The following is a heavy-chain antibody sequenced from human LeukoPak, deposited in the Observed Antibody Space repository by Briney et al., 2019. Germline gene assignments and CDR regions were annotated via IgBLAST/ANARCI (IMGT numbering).Heavy chain of an antibody. CDR1: GGSISSGSYY. J-gene: IGHJ5*02. CDR3: ARLNWNVGGWFDP. D-gene: IGHD1-1*01. CDR2: IYTSGST. V-gene: IGHV4-61*02. Sequence: PSETLSLTCTVSGGSISSGSYYWSWIRQPAGKGLEWIGRIYTSGSTNYNPSLKSRVTISVDTSKNQFSLKLSSVTAADTAVYYCARLNWNVGGWFDPWGQGTLVTVSS.